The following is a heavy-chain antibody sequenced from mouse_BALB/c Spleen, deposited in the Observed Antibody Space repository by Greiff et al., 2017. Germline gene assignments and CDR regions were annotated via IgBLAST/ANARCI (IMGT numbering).Heavy chain of an antibody. CDR3: ARGRTPLGYRYDGPY. V-gene: IGHV1-7*01. CDR1: GYTFTSYW. Sequence: QVQLQQSGAELAKPGASVKMSCKASGYTFTSYWMHWVKQRPGQGLEWIGYINPSTGYTEYNQKFKDKATLTADKSSSTAYMQLSSLTSEDSAVYYCARGRTPLGYRYDGPYWGQGTTLTVSS. CDR2: INPSTGYT. D-gene: IGHD2-14*01. J-gene: IGHJ2*01.